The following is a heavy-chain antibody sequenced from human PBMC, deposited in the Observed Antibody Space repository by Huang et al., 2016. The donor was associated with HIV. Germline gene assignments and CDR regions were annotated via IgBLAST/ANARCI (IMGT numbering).Heavy chain of an antibody. D-gene: IGHD2-15*01. CDR1: GFSLNTGGVC. J-gene: IGHJ4*02. CDR3: AHIGDIFAAYAPEYFDY. V-gene: IGHV2-5*02. CDR2: IYWDDDK. Sequence: QITLKESGPTLVKPTQTLTLACTFSGFSLNTGGVCVAWIHQPPGKALEWLALIYWDDDKRYRPSLKSRLTISKDPSNNQVVLTMTNMDPVDTASYFCAHIGDIFAAYAPEYFDYWGQGALVTVSS.